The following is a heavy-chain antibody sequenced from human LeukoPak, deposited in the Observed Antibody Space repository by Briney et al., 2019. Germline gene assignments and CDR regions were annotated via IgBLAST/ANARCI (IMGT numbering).Heavy chain of an antibody. V-gene: IGHV1-2*02. CDR2: INPNSGGT. Sequence: ASVTVSCKASGYTFTGYYMHWVRQPPAQGLEWMGWINPNSGGTNYAQKFQGRVTMTMHTSISTAYMELSRLRSDDTAVYYCARDGSGSSLSVVDYWGQGTLVTVSS. CDR3: ARDGSGSSLSVVDY. J-gene: IGHJ4*02. CDR1: GYTFTGYY. D-gene: IGHD3-10*01.